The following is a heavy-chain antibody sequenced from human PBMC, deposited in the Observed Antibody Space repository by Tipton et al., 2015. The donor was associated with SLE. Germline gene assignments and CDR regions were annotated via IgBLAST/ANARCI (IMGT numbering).Heavy chain of an antibody. CDR2: ITWNAGNI. Sequence: RSLRLSCAAAGFIFDAYAMHWVRLAPGKGLEWVSSITWNAGNIAYAASVKGRFTISRDNATNSLYLQINSLRPEDTALYYCAKDIGNSGYLIDYWGQGALVTVSS. CDR1: GFIFDAYA. J-gene: IGHJ4*02. V-gene: IGHV3-9*01. D-gene: IGHD5-12*01. CDR3: AKDIGNSGYLIDY.